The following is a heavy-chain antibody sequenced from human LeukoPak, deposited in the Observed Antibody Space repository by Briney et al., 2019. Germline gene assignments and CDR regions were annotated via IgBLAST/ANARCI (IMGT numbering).Heavy chain of an antibody. V-gene: IGHV3-21*01. CDR3: AKVGSDYDILTGQNYYYYYYMDV. CDR2: ISSSSSYI. CDR1: GFTFSSYS. Sequence: GGSLRLSCAASGFTFSSYSMNWVRQAPGKGLEWVSSISSSSSYIYYADSVKGRFTISRDNSKNTLYLQMNSLRAEDTAVYYCAKVGSDYDILTGQNYYYYYYMDVWGKGTTVTISS. D-gene: IGHD3-9*01. J-gene: IGHJ6*03.